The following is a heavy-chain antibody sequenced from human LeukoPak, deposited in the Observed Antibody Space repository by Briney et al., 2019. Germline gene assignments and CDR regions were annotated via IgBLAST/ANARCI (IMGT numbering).Heavy chain of an antibody. CDR2: IYYSGTT. J-gene: IGHJ5*02. CDR1: GGSISSGGYY. Sequence: SETLSLTCTVSGGSISSGGYYWSWIRQTPGKGLEWIGSIYYSGTTYYNPSLKSRISISVRTSKNQFSLRVTSVTAADTAVYYCARVLARQNWFDPWGQGTLVTVSS. CDR3: ARVLARQNWFDP. V-gene: IGHV4-39*07. D-gene: IGHD3-3*02.